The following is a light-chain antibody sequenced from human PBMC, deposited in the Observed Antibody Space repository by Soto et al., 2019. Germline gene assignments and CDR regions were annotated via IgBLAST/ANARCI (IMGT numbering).Light chain of an antibody. Sequence: EIVLTQSPATLSLSPGERATLSCRASPSVTNYLAWYQQKPGQPPRLLIYGAFNRAAGIPARFSGSGSGTDFTLTISRLEPEDSAVYYCQQRNNWPPVTFGQGTRLEIK. CDR2: GAF. J-gene: IGKJ5*01. CDR3: QQRNNWPPVT. V-gene: IGKV3-11*01. CDR1: PSVTNY.